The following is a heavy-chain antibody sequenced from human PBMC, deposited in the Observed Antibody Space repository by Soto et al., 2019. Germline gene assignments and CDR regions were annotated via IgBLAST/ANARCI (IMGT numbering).Heavy chain of an antibody. D-gene: IGHD5-18*01. CDR3: AREGPPRGYSYGYLDYFDY. V-gene: IGHV4-38-2*02. Sequence: SETLSLTCAVSGYSISSGYYWGWIRQPPGKGLEWIGSIYHSGSTYYNPSLKSRVTISVDTSKNQFSLKLSSVTAADTAVYYCAREGPPRGYSYGYLDYFDYWGQGTLVTVSS. CDR1: GYSISSGYY. J-gene: IGHJ4*02. CDR2: IYHSGST.